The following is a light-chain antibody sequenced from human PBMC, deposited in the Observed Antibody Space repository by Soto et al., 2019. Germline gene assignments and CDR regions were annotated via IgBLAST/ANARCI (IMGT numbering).Light chain of an antibody. CDR1: QSVLYSSNNKNY. CDR3: QQYYSTPRT. J-gene: IGKJ1*01. CDR2: WAS. Sequence: DIVMTQSPDSLAVSLGERATINCKSSQSVLYSSNNKNYLAWYQQKPGQPPKLLIYWASTRESGVPDRFSGSGSGRDFTLTLSSLQDGDVAFYYCQQYYSTPRTFGQGTKVEF. V-gene: IGKV4-1*01.